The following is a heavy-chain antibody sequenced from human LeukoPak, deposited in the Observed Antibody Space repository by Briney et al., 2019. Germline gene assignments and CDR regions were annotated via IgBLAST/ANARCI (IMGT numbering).Heavy chain of an antibody. J-gene: IGHJ4*02. V-gene: IGHV4-30-2*01. CDR3: ARSPLVYSSGWYGNYFDY. Sequence: PSETLSLTCAVSGGSISSGGYSWSWIRQPPGKGLEWIGYIYHSGSTYYNPSLKSRVTISVDRSKHQFSLKLSSVTAADTAVYYCARSPLVYSSGWYGNYFDYWGQGTLVSVSS. D-gene: IGHD6-19*01. CDR1: GGSISSGGYS. CDR2: IYHSGST.